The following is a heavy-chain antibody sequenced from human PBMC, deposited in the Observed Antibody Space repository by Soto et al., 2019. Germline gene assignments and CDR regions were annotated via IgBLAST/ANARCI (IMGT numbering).Heavy chain of an antibody. CDR2: ISYDGSNK. CDR1: GFTFSSYA. D-gene: IGHD2-2*01. V-gene: IGHV3-30-3*01. J-gene: IGHJ5*02. CDR3: ARGVVLVPAAKNWFDP. Sequence: QVQLVESGGGVVQPGRSPRLSCAASGFTFSSYAMHWVRQAPGKGLEWVAVISYDGSNKYYADSVKGRFTISRDNSKNTLYLQMNSLRAEDTAVYYCARGVVLVPAAKNWFDPWGQGTLVTASS.